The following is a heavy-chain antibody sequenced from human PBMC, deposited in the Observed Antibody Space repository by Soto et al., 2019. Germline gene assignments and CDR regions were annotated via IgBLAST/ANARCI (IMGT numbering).Heavy chain of an antibody. J-gene: IGHJ6*03. CDR3: AREAGSCSSTSCYRYYYYYMDV. Sequence: GGSLRLSCAASGFTFSSYWMHWVRQAPGKGLVWVSRINSDGSSTSYADSVKGRFTISRDNAKNTLYLQMNSLRAEDTAVYYCAREAGSCSSTSCYRYYYYYMDVWGKGTTVTVSS. CDR1: GFTFSSYW. CDR2: INSDGSST. V-gene: IGHV3-74*01. D-gene: IGHD2-2*01.